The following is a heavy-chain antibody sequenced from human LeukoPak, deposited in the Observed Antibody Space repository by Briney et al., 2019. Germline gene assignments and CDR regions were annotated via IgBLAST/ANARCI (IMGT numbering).Heavy chain of an antibody. V-gene: IGHV3-23*01. CDR2: ISGSGGST. D-gene: IGHD1-1*01. J-gene: IGHJ6*03. Sequence: GGSLRLSCAASGFTFSSYAMSWVRQAPGKGLEWVSAISGSGGSTYYADSVKGRFTISRDNSKNTLYLQMNSLRAEDTAVYYRATTPSYYYYMDVWGKGTTVTVSS. CDR1: GFTFSSYA. CDR3: ATTPSYYYYMDV.